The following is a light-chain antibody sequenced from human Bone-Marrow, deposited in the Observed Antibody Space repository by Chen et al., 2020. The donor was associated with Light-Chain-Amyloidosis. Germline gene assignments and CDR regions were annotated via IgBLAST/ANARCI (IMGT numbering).Light chain of an antibody. Sequence: EIVLTQSPGTLSLSPGEGANLSCRASQTISSNYLTWYQQNFGQAPRLLIYGSSSSATGIPDEFTGSGSGTDFTLTINRLEPEDFAMYYCQQYGTSPLTFGGGTKVEIK. CDR3: QQYGTSPLT. V-gene: IGKV3-20*01. J-gene: IGKJ4*01. CDR2: GSS. CDR1: QTISSNY.